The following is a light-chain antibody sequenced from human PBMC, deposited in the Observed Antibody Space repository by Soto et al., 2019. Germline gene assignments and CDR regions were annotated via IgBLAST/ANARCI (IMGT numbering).Light chain of an antibody. CDR3: SSYTSSSTPRVL. CDR1: SSDVGGYNY. J-gene: IGLJ2*01. V-gene: IGLV2-14*01. Sequence: QSALTQPASVSGSPGQSITISCTGTSSDVGGYNYVSWYQQHPGKAPKLMIYDVSIRPSGVSNRFSGSESGNTASLTISGLQAEDEADYYCSSYTSSSTPRVLFGGGTKVTVL. CDR2: DVS.